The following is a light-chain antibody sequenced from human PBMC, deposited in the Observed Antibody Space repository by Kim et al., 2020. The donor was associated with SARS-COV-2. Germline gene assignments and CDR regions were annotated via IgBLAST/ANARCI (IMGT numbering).Light chain of an antibody. CDR1: SNDVGLYNY. CDR3: SPYTSSSTLA. V-gene: IGLV2-14*01. J-gene: IGLJ1*01. CDR2: EVS. Sequence: GQSITLACTVTSNDVGLYNYVSWYQQHPGKAPKLIIFEVSNRPSGASDHFSGSKSGNTASLTISGLQAEDEADYYCSPYTSSSTLAFGTGTKVTVL.